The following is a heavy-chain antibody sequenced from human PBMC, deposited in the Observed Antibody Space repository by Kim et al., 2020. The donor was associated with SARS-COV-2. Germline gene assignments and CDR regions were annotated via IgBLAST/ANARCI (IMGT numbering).Heavy chain of an antibody. D-gene: IGHD3-10*01. V-gene: IGHV3-23*01. Sequence: GGSLRLSCAASGFTFSDYAMSWVRQAPGKGLEWVSAISHTGTYIYYAGSVKGRFTISRDNSRNTLYLQMNSLRAEDTAIFYCAGGGDPRRNDWFDWGRGT. CDR1: GFTFSDYA. J-gene: IGHJ4*02. CDR3: AGGGDPRRNDWFD. CDR2: ISHTGTYI.